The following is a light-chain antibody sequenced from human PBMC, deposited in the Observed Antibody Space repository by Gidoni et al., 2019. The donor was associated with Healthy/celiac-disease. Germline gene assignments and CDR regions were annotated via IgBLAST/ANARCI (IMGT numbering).Light chain of an antibody. CDR1: SSNIGSNT. CDR3: AAWDDSLNGVV. CDR2: SNN. Sequence: QSVLIQPPSASGTPGQRVTISCSGSSSNIGSNTVNWYPQLPGTAPQLLIYSNNQRPSGVPDRFSGSKSGTSASLAISGLQSEDEADYYCAAWDDSLNGVVFGGGTKLTVL. V-gene: IGLV1-44*01. J-gene: IGLJ2*01.